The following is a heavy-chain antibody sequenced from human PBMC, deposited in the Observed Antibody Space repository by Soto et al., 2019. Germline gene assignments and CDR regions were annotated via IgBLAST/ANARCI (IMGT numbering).Heavy chain of an antibody. V-gene: IGHV4-34*01. CDR2: INHTGGT. CDR1: CGSVSGYY. CDR3: ATRITVFGLLIPPFDP. J-gene: IGHJ5*02. D-gene: IGHD3-3*01. Sequence: PSETLSLTCAFYCGSVSGYYWNWIRQPPGKELEWIGEINHTGGTHYNPSLKSRVTMSVDTSKNQFSLRLSSVTAADTAIYYCATRITVFGLLIPPFDPWGHGTQVTVSS.